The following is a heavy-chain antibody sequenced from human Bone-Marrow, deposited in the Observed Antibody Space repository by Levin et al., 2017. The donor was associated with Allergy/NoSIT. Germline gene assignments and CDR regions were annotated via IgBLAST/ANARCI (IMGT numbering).Heavy chain of an antibody. Sequence: TTGGSLRLSCAASGFIVSDVLMNWVRQAPGKGLEWVGRITSKSEGRTTLYAAPVKGRFTISRDDSKNTVYLQLDSLTTGDTAVYYCYRGHYEKWGQGTLVTVSS. CDR2: ITSKSEGRTT. CDR3: YRGHYEK. CDR1: GFIVSDVL. D-gene: IGHD4-17*01. J-gene: IGHJ4*02. V-gene: IGHV3-15*01.